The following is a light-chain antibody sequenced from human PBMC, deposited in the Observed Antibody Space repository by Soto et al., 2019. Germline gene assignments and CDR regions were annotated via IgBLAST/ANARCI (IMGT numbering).Light chain of an antibody. CDR1: QSLNFN. V-gene: IGKV3D-15*01. Sequence: EIVLTQSPATLSLSPGERATVSCRASQSLNFNLAWYQKKPGQAPRLLIYGASTRAPGIPARFSGSGSGTEFTLTISSLQSEDFAVYYCQQYNNWPPLTFGGGTKVDI. CDR3: QQYNNWPPLT. J-gene: IGKJ4*01. CDR2: GAS.